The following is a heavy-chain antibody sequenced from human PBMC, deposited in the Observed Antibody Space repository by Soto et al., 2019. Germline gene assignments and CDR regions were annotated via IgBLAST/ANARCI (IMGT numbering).Heavy chain of an antibody. J-gene: IGHJ4*02. D-gene: IGHD3-22*01. V-gene: IGHV1-69*13. Sequence: SVKVSCKASGGTFSSYAISWVRQAPGQGLEWMGGIIPIFGTANYAQKFQGRVTITADESTSTAYMELSSLRSEDTAVYYCASTTEYDSSGYYSLYYFDYWGQGTLVTVS. CDR3: ASTTEYDSSGYYSLYYFDY. CDR2: IIPIFGTA. CDR1: GGTFSSYA.